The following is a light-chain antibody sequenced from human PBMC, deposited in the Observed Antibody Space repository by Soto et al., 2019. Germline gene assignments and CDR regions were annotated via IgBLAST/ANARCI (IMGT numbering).Light chain of an antibody. V-gene: IGKV1-17*01. Sequence: DIQMTQSPSSLSASVGDRVTITCRARQGIRNDLGRYQQKPGKAPKRLIYAASSLQSGVPSRFSGSGSGTEFTLTISSLQPEDFATYYCLQHNSYPWTFGQGTKVEIK. CDR1: QGIRND. CDR2: AAS. J-gene: IGKJ1*01. CDR3: LQHNSYPWT.